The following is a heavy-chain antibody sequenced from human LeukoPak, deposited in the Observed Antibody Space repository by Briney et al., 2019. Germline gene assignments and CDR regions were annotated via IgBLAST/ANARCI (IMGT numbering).Heavy chain of an antibody. CDR2: LRYDGSNK. CDR1: GFTFSTYG. J-gene: IGHJ6*03. CDR3: AKDVVNCGSTRCYFYYYMDV. V-gene: IGHV3-30*02. Sequence: GGSLRLSCAASGFTFSTYGMHWVRQAPGKGLEWVAFLRYDGSNKYYADSVKGRFTISRDNSKNTLYLQMNSLRAEDTAVYYCAKDVVNCGSTRCYFYYYMDVWGKGTTVTVSS. D-gene: IGHD2-2*01.